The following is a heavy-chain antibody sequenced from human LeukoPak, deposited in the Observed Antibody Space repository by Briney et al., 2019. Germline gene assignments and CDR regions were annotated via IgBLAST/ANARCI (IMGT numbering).Heavy chain of an antibody. CDR2: INHSGST. Sequence: SETLSLTCAVYGGSFSGYYWSWIRQPPGKGLEWIGEINHSGSTNYNPSLKSRVTISVDTSKNQFSLKLSSVTAADTAVYYCARVTSYDFWSGYYGYYYYMDVWGKGTTVTVSS. CDR1: GGSFSGYY. D-gene: IGHD3-3*01. V-gene: IGHV4-34*01. J-gene: IGHJ6*03. CDR3: ARVTSYDFWSGYYGYYYYMDV.